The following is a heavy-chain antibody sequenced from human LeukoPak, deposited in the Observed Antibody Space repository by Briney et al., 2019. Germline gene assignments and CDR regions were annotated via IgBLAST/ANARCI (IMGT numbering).Heavy chain of an antibody. CDR2: IHPDESAI. CDR1: GFTFSGSW. D-gene: IGHD2-15*01. J-gene: IGHJ4*02. Sequence: GGSLRLSCAASGFTFSGSWMSWVRQAPGQGLEWVASIHPDESAIFYLASVMGRFTISRDNAKNSLYLQMNSLRADDTAVYYCAREWSSLFDYWGQGTLVTVSS. V-gene: IGHV3-7*01. CDR3: AREWSSLFDY.